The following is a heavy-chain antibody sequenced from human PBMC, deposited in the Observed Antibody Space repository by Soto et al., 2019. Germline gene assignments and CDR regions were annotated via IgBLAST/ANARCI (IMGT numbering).Heavy chain of an antibody. CDR1: GFTFSSYA. CDR2: ISGSGGST. J-gene: IGHJ3*02. D-gene: IGHD3-16*02. Sequence: GGSLRLSCAASGFTFSSYAMSWVRQAPGKGLEWVSAISGSGGSTYYADSVKGRFTISRDNSKNTLYLQMNSLRAEDTAVYYCAKCLGIWGSYRYGAFDIWGQGTMVTVS. V-gene: IGHV3-23*01. CDR3: AKCLGIWGSYRYGAFDI.